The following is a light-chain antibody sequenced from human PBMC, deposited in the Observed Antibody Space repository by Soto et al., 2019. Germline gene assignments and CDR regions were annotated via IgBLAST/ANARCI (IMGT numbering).Light chain of an antibody. CDR1: KNDIGVYDF. CDR3: KSYAGSNTYV. J-gene: IGLJ1*01. Sequence: QSLLTEPPWASGSPGQSVTISCTGTKNDIGVYDFVSWYQHHPGKAPRLIIYEVVQRPSGVPDRFSGSKSGNTASLTVSGLQAADEADYFCKSYAGSNTYVFGSGTKVTVL. CDR2: EVV. V-gene: IGLV2-8*01.